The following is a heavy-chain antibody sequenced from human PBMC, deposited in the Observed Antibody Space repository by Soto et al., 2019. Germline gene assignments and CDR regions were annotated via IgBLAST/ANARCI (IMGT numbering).Heavy chain of an antibody. D-gene: IGHD1-26*01. Sequence: PGGSLRLSCEASGYTFTTYWMHWVRQAPGKGLVWVSRINSDESTTNYADSVKGRFTISRDNAKNTLYLQMNSLRAEDTAVYYCARGVEYSGTYYAAFDIWGQGTMVTVSS. V-gene: IGHV3-74*01. CDR1: GYTFTTYW. J-gene: IGHJ3*02. CDR2: INSDESTT. CDR3: ARGVEYSGTYYAAFDI.